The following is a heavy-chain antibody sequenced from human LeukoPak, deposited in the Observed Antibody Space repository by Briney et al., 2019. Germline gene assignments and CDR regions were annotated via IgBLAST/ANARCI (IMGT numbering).Heavy chain of an antibody. J-gene: IGHJ4*02. CDR3: ARVGSGGPNYYGSGSSALFDY. CDR1: GFTFSSYA. V-gene: IGHV3-30*04. D-gene: IGHD3-10*01. Sequence: PGRSLRLSCAASGFTFSSYAMHWVRQAPGKGLEWVAVISYDGSNKYYADSVKGRFTISRDNSKNTLYLQMNSLRAEDTAVYYCARVGSGGPNYYGSGSSALFDYWGQGTLVTVSS. CDR2: ISYDGSNK.